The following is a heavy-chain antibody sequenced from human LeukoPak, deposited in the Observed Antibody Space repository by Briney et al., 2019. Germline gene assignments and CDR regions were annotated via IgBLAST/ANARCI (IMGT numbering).Heavy chain of an antibody. D-gene: IGHD3-10*01. Sequence: SETLSLTCTVSGGSISSSSYYWGWIRQPPGKGLEWIGTIYYSGSTYYNSSLKSRVTISVDTPKNQLSLKLSSVTAADTAVYYCARQTYYYGSGRFYNAGNWFDPWGQGTLVTVSS. CDR2: IYYSGST. J-gene: IGHJ5*02. V-gene: IGHV4-39*01. CDR3: ARQTYYYGSGRFYNAGNWFDP. CDR1: GGSISSSSYY.